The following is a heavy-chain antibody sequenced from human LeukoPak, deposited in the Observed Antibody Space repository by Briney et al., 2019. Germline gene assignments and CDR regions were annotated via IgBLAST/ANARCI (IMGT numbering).Heavy chain of an antibody. CDR1: GFTFTTYW. J-gene: IGHJ4*02. Sequence: PGGSLRLSCAASGFTFTTYWMSWVRQAPGKGLEWVANIKQDGREKYYVDSVEGRFTISRDNAKNSLYLQMNSLRVEDTAVYFCARGRMLFDSWGQGTLVTVSS. CDR2: IKQDGREK. V-gene: IGHV3-7*01. CDR3: ARGRMLFDS. D-gene: IGHD2/OR15-2a*01.